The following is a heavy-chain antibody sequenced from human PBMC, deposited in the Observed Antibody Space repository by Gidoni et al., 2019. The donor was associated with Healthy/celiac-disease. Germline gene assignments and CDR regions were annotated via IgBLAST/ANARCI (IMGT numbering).Heavy chain of an antibody. CDR1: GFTFSSYS. CDR2: ISSSSSYI. CDR3: ARDQDYYDSSGLTNWFDP. D-gene: IGHD3-22*01. J-gene: IGHJ5*02. Sequence: EVQLVESGGGLVKPGGSLRLSCAASGFTFSSYSMNWVRQAPGKGLEWVSSISSSSSYIYYADSVKGRFTISRDNAKNSLYLQMNSLRAEDTAVYYCARDQDYYDSSGLTNWFDPWGQGTLVTVSS. V-gene: IGHV3-21*01.